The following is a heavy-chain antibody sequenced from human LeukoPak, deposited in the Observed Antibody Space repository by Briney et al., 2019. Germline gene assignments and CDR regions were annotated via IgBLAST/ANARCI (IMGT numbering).Heavy chain of an antibody. CDR2: INPSGGST. J-gene: IGHJ3*02. CDR3: ARDRGGSLVRDAFDI. CDR1: GYTFTSYY. V-gene: IGHV1-46*01. Sequence: ASVKVSCKASGYTFTSYYMHWVRQAPGQGLEWMGIINPSGGSTSYAQKFQGRVTMTRDMSTSTVYMELSSLRSEDTAVYYCARDRGGSLVRDAFDIWGQGTMVTVSS. D-gene: IGHD1-26*01.